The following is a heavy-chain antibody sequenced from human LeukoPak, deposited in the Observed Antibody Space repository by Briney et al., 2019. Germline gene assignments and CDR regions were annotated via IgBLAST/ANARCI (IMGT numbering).Heavy chain of an antibody. CDR1: GCTFTGYY. J-gene: IGHJ6*02. V-gene: IGHV1-2*02. CDR3: ARPRGGDPGAYCGGYYGMDF. Sequence: GASVKVSCKASGCTFTGYYMHWVRQAPGQGREGMGWINPNSGGTNYAQKFQDRVTKTTDTSISTAYMELSRLRSDDTAVYYSARPRGGDPGAYCGGYYGMDFWGQGTTVTVSS. D-gene: IGHD2-21*01. CDR2: INPNSGGT.